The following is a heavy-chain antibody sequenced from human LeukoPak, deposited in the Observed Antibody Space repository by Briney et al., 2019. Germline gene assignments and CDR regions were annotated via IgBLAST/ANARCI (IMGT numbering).Heavy chain of an antibody. V-gene: IGHV1-2*02. CDR2: INPNSGGT. CDR3: ARSSIAARRSPGY. D-gene: IGHD6-6*01. CDR1: GYTFTGYY. J-gene: IGHJ4*02. Sequence: GASAKVSCKASGYTFTGYYMHWVRQAPGQGLEWMGWINPNSGGTNYAQKFQGRVTMTRDTSISTAYMELSRLRSDDTAVYYCARSSIAARRSPGYWGQGTLVTVSS.